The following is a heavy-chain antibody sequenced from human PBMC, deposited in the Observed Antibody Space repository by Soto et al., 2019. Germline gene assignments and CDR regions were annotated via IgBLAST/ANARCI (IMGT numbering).Heavy chain of an antibody. D-gene: IGHD6-6*01. V-gene: IGHV1-69*01. CDR1: GGTFSSYA. J-gene: IGHJ6*02. Sequence: QVQLVQSGAEVKKPGSWVKVSCKASGGTFSSYAISWVRQAPGQGLEWMGGIIPIFGTANYAQKFQGRVTITADESTSTAYMELSSLRSEDTAVYYCAREGEYSSSSDYYYYGMDVWGQGTTVTVSS. CDR3: AREGEYSSSSDYYYYGMDV. CDR2: IIPIFGTA.